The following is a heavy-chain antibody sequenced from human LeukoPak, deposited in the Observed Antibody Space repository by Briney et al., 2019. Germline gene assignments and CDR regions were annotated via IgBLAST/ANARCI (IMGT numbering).Heavy chain of an antibody. Sequence: GGSLRLSCVASGFTFSTYAMSWVRQAPGKGLEWVSAITGNGAGTHYADSVKGRFTISRDNSKNTLYLQMNNLRAEDTAVYYCAKDKRHTSGWYYDYWGQGTLVTVSS. D-gene: IGHD6-19*01. J-gene: IGHJ4*02. CDR2: ITGNGAGT. CDR1: GFTFSTYA. CDR3: AKDKRHTSGWYYDY. V-gene: IGHV3-23*01.